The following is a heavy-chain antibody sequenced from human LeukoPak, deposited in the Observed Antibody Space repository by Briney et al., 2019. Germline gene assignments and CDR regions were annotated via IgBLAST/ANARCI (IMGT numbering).Heavy chain of an antibody. CDR1: GGSISSGGYY. Sequence: SETLSLTCTVSGGSISSGGYYWSWTRQPPGKGLEWIGYIYHSGSTYYNPSLKSRVTISVDKSKNQFSLKLNSVTAADTAVYYCARAGQGYCTSASCFLSLDYWGQGTLVTVSS. J-gene: IGHJ4*02. D-gene: IGHD2-2*01. CDR3: ARAGQGYCTSASCFLSLDY. V-gene: IGHV4-30-2*01. CDR2: IYHSGST.